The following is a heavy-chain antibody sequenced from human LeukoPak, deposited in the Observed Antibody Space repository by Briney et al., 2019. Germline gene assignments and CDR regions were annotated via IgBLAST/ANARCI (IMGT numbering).Heavy chain of an antibody. CDR1: GFTFSSYG. J-gene: IGHJ4*02. V-gene: IGHV3-30*18. CDR3: AKDAMGYAYDSSTFDY. CDR2: ISYDGSNK. Sequence: GGSLRLSCAASGFTFSSYGMHWVRQAPGKGLEWVAVISYDGSNKYYADSVKGRFTISRDNSKNTLYLQMSSLRAEDTAVYYCAKDAMGYAYDSSTFDYWGQGALVTVSS. D-gene: IGHD3-22*01.